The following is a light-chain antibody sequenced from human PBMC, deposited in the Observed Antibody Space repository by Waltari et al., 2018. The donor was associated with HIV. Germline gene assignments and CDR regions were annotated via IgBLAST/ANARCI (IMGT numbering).Light chain of an antibody. V-gene: IGKV4-1*01. CDR1: QSVLYSSNNKNY. CDR2: WAS. Sequence: DFVMTQSPDSLAVSLGERATINCKSSQSVLYSSNNKNYLAWYQQKPGQPPKLIIYWASTRESGVPDRFSGGGSGTEFTLTISSLQAEDVAVYYCQQYHTFPLTFGGGTKVEIK. CDR3: QQYHTFPLT. J-gene: IGKJ4*01.